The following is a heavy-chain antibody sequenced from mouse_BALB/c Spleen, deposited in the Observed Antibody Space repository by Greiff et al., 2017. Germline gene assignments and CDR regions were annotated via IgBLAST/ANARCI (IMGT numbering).Heavy chain of an antibody. D-gene: IGHD2-1*01. J-gene: IGHJ1*01. CDR2: IYPGDGDT. CDR3: AYGNYEDWYFDV. CDR1: GYAFSSSW. V-gene: IGHV1-82*01. Sequence: LVESGPELVKPGASVKISCKASGYAFSSSWMNWVKQRPGQGLEWIGRIYPGDGDTNYNGKFKGKATLTADKSSSTAYMQLSSLTSVDSAVYFCAYGNYEDWYFDVWGAGTTVTVSS.